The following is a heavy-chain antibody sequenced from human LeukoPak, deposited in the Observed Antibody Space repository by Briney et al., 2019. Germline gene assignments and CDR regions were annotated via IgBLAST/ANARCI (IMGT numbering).Heavy chain of an antibody. CDR3: AKDRKHIVVVTALHY. D-gene: IGHD2-21*02. CDR1: GFTFSSYA. CDR2: ISGSGGST. V-gene: IGHV3-23*01. J-gene: IGHJ4*02. Sequence: GGSLRLSCAASGFTFSSYAMSWVRQAPGKGLEWVSAISGSGGSTYYADSVKGRFTISRDNSKNTLYLQMNSLRAEDTAVYYCAKDRKHIVVVTALHYWGQGTLVTVSS.